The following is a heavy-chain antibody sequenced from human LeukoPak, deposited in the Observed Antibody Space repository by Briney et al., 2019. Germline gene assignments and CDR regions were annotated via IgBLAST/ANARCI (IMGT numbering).Heavy chain of an antibody. V-gene: IGHV4-4*07. CDR3: AKTHCGGGSCDKFDS. Sequence: PSATLSLTCTVSGASVSTYFWNWIRQPAGKTMEWIGRVYASGTTYYNPSLRSRVTLSIDTSKNQFSLSLNSVTAADTAVYYCAKTHCGGGSCDKFDSWGQGILVTVSS. D-gene: IGHD2-21*01. CDR1: GASVSTYF. J-gene: IGHJ5*01. CDR2: VYASGTT.